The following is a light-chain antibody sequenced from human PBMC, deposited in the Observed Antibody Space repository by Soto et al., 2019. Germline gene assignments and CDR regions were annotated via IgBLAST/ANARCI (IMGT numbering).Light chain of an antibody. J-gene: IGKJ5*01. CDR3: QQYDSWPIT. CDR1: QSINRD. V-gene: IGKV3D-15*01. Sequence: DIVMTQSHATMCVSLGESDTLPCRASQSINRDLAWYVQKPGQAPRRLVYGASTWATGVPPRFTGSGSGTEFTLTSSGLQSEDFAVYYCQQYDSWPITFGQVTRREIK. CDR2: GAS.